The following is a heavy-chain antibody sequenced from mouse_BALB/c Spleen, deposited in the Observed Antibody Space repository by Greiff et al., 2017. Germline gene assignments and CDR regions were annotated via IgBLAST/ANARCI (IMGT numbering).Heavy chain of an antibody. V-gene: IGHV5-6-5*01. CDR1: GFTFSSYA. J-gene: IGHJ1*01. Sequence: EVKLMESGGGLVKPGGSLKLSCAASGFTFSSYAMSWVRQTPEKRLEWVASISSGGSTYYPDSVKGRFTISRDNARNILYLQMSSLRSEDTAMYYCARGLYYYGSIWYFDVWGAGTTVTVSS. CDR2: ISSGGST. D-gene: IGHD1-1*01. CDR3: ARGLYYYGSIWYFDV.